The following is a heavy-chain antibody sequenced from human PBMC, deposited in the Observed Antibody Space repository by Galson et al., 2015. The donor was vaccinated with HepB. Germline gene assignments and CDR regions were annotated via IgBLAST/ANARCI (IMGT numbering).Heavy chain of an antibody. CDR1: GFTFSSYA. CDR3: ARDLGFPSSSFDY. J-gene: IGHJ4*02. D-gene: IGHD6-13*01. V-gene: IGHV3-30-3*01. CDR2: ISYDGSNK. Sequence: SLRLSCAASGFTFSSYAMHWVCRAPGKGLEWVAVISYDGSNKYYADSVKGRFTISRDNSKNTLYLQMNSLRAEDTAVYYCARDLGFPSSSFDYWGQGTLVTVSS.